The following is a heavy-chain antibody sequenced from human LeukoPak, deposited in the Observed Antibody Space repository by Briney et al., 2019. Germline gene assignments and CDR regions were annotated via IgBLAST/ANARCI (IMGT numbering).Heavy chain of an antibody. CDR1: GGTFSSYA. Sequence: SVKVSCEASGGTFSSYAISWVRQAPGQGLEWMGRIIPIFGTANYAQKFQGRVTITTDESTSTAYMELSSLRSEDTAVYYCARSLRYCSGGSCYWLYYFDYWGQGTLVTVSS. CDR3: ARSLRYCSGGSCYWLYYFDY. CDR2: IIPIFGTA. D-gene: IGHD2-15*01. J-gene: IGHJ4*02. V-gene: IGHV1-69*05.